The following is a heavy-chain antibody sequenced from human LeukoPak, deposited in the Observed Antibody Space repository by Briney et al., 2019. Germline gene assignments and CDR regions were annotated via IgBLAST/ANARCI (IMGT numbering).Heavy chain of an antibody. J-gene: IGHJ3*02. Sequence: SSETLSLTCTVSGGSISSYYWSWIRQPPGKGLEWIGYIYYSGSTNYNPSLKSRVTISVDTSKNQFSLKLSSVTAADTAVYYCARGICSGGSCYFLDAFGIWGQGTMVTVS. CDR1: GGSISSYY. CDR2: IYYSGST. CDR3: ARGICSGGSCYFLDAFGI. V-gene: IGHV4-59*01. D-gene: IGHD2-15*01.